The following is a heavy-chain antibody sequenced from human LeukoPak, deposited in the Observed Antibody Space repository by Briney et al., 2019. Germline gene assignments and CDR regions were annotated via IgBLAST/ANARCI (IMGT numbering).Heavy chain of an antibody. CDR2: ISGNGGTT. CDR1: GFTFSRYA. CDR3: AKDNGAGNFDY. J-gene: IGHJ4*02. Sequence: GGSLRLSCAGSGFTFSRYALSWVRQAPGKGLEWVSLISGNGGTTYYVDSVKGRFTISRDNSKNTLYLQMNSPRAEDTAVYSCAKDNGAGNFDYWGQGTLVTVSS. D-gene: IGHD1-26*01. V-gene: IGHV3-23*01.